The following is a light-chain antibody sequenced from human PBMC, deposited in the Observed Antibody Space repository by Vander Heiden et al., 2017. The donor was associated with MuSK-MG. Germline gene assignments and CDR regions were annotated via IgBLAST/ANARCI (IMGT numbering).Light chain of an antibody. V-gene: IGLV1-40*01. CDR3: QSYDNSLSVLV. Sequence: QAMLTQPPPGSGAPGQRVTSSCTGSSSNIGATYDVRCYQQLPEAPPKVLIYGNNNRPAGVPDRFSGSTSGTSASLAITVLQAEDEADYYWQSYDNSLSVLVFGGGTKVTVL. J-gene: IGLJ2*01. CDR1: SSNIGATYD. CDR2: GNN.